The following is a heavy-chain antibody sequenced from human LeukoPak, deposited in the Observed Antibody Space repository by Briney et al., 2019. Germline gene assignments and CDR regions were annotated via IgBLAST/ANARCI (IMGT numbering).Heavy chain of an antibody. D-gene: IGHD2-2*01. CDR3: ARDLGGFSHIVVVPAAIETDY. V-gene: IGHV3-21*01. CDR2: ISSSSSYI. J-gene: IGHJ4*02. CDR1: GFTFSSYS. Sequence: PGGSLRLSCAASGFTFSSYSMNWVRQAPGKGLEWVSSISSSSSYIYYADSVKGRFTISRDNAKNSLYLQMNSLRAKDTAVYYCARDLGGFSHIVVVPAAIETDYWGQGTLVTVSS.